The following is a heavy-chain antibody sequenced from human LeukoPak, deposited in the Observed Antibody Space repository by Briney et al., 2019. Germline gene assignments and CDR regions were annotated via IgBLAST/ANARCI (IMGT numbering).Heavy chain of an antibody. CDR2: ISGSGGST. CDR1: GFTFSSYA. D-gene: IGHD4-23*01. Sequence: PGGSLRLSCAASGFTFSSYAMSWVRQAPGKGLEWVSAISGSGGSTYYADSVKGRFTISRDNAKNSLYLQMNSLRAEDMALYYCAKGYAYGGNSYLDYWGQGTLVTVSS. J-gene: IGHJ4*02. CDR3: AKGYAYGGNSYLDY. V-gene: IGHV3-23*01.